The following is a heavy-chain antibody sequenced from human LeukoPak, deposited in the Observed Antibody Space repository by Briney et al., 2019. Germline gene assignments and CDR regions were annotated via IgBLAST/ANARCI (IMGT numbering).Heavy chain of an antibody. V-gene: IGHV3-23*01. J-gene: IGHJ6*02. CDR3: AKVRGSGYANYYYYGMDV. Sequence: GGSLRLSCAASGFTFSSYAMSWVRQAPGKGLEWVSAISDSGGSTYYADSVKGRFTISRDNSKNTLYLQMNSLRAEDTAVYYCAKVRGSGYANYYYYGMDVWGQGTTVTVSS. D-gene: IGHD3-22*01. CDR1: GFTFSSYA. CDR2: ISDSGGST.